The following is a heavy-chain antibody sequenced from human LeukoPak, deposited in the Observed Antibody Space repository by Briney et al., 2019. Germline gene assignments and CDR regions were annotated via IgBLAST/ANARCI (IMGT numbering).Heavy chain of an antibody. CDR1: GFTFDDYT. D-gene: IGHD7-27*01. Sequence: GGSLRLSCAASGFTFDDYTMHWVRQPPGKGLGWVSGITGNGDSVDYSDSVRGRFTISRDNAKNSLSLQMNSLRPEDTAFYYCAKANWGTPFDSWGQGTLVTVSS. CDR3: AKANWGTPFDS. CDR2: ITGNGDSV. J-gene: IGHJ4*02. V-gene: IGHV3-9*01.